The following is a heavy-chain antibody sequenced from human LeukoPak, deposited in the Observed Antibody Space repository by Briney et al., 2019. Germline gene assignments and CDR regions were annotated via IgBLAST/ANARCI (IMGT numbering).Heavy chain of an antibody. J-gene: IGHJ4*02. V-gene: IGHV4-34*01. CDR2: INHSGST. Sequence: KPSETLSLTCAVYGGSFSGYYWSWIHQPPGKGLEWIGEINHSGSTNYNPSLKSRVTISVDTSKNQFSLKLSSETAADTAVYYCARGPGYCSGGSCYSAQPYYFDYWGQGTLVTVSS. D-gene: IGHD2-15*01. CDR3: ARGPGYCSGGSCYSAQPYYFDY. CDR1: GGSFSGYY.